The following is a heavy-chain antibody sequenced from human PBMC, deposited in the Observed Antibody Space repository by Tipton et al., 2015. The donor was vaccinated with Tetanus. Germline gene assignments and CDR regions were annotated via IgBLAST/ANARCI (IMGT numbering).Heavy chain of an antibody. D-gene: IGHD2-15*01. V-gene: IGHV3-33*01. CDR3: AREADCSGGSCFSGVFDN. Sequence: SLRLSCAASGFIFSSYGIHWVRQAPGKGLEWVAVSWYDGTDKYYADSVKSRFTISRDNSKNTLYLQMNSLRAEDTAVYYCAREADCSGGSCFSGVFDNWGPGTQVPVSP. CDR1: GFIFSSYG. J-gene: IGHJ4*02. CDR2: SWYDGTDK.